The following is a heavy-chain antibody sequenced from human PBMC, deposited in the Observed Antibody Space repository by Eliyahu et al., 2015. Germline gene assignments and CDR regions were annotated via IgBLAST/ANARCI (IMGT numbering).Heavy chain of an antibody. CDR3: ARGGRGYYDGTGYPPPLDY. V-gene: IGHV4-59*01. D-gene: IGHD3-22*01. CDR2: IYNGRGG. Sequence: QVQLQESGPGLVKPSETLSLTCVVSGASISTFYGGWIRQPPGGGLEWIGFIYNGRGGTYNPSLRSRVTMPVDTSKNQFSLNLDSVTAADTADYFCARGGRGYYDGTGYPPPLDYWGQGILVTVSS. J-gene: IGHJ4*02. CDR1: GASISTFY.